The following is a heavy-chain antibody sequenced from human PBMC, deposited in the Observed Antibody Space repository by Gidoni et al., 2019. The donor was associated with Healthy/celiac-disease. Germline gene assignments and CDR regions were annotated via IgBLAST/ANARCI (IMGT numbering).Heavy chain of an antibody. CDR1: GGTFSSYA. Sequence: QVQLVQSGAEVKKPGSSVKVSCKASGGTFSSYAISWVRQAPGQGLEWMGGIIPIFGTANYAQKFQGRVTITADESTSTAYMELSSLRSEDTAVYYCARDLFWSGYYTGYYYYGMDVWGQGTTVTVSS. D-gene: IGHD3-3*01. V-gene: IGHV1-69*01. CDR2: IIPIFGTA. CDR3: ARDLFWSGYYTGYYYYGMDV. J-gene: IGHJ6*02.